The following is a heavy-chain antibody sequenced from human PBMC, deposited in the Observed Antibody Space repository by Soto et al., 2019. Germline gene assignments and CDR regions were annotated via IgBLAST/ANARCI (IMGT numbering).Heavy chain of an antibody. V-gene: IGHV1-58*02. CDR3: AATDGSGADAFDI. CDR2: IVVGSGNT. D-gene: IGHD3-22*01. CDR1: GFTFTSSA. Sequence: SVKVSCKASGFTFTSSAMQWVRQARGQRLEWIGWIVVGSGNTNYAQKFQERVTITRDMSTSIAYMELSSLRSEDTAVYYCAATDGSGADAFDIWGQGTMVTVSS. J-gene: IGHJ3*02.